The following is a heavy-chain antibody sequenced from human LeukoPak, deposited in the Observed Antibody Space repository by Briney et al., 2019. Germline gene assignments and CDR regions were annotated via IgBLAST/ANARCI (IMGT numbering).Heavy chain of an antibody. Sequence: PGRSLRLSCAASGFTFSSYGMHWVRQAPGKGLEWVAVISYDGSNKYYADSVKGRFTISRDNSKNTLYLQMNSLRAEDTAVYYCAKPSSGSSWSSDYWGQGTLVTVSS. D-gene: IGHD6-13*01. J-gene: IGHJ4*02. V-gene: IGHV3-30*18. CDR2: ISYDGSNK. CDR3: AKPSSGSSWSSDY. CDR1: GFTFSSYG.